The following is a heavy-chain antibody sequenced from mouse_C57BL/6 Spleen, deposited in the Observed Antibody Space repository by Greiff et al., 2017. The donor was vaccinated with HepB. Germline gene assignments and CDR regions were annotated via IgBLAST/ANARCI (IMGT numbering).Heavy chain of an antibody. CDR3: ARTESGGYFDV. J-gene: IGHJ1*03. CDR2: IHPNSGST. Sequence: QVQLQQPGAELVKPGASVKLSCKASGYTFTSYWMHWVKQRPGQGLEWIGMIHPNSGSTNYNEKFKSKATLTVDKSSSTAYMQLSSLTSEDSAVYYCARTESGGYFDVWGTGTTVTVSS. CDR1: GYTFTSYW. V-gene: IGHV1-64*01.